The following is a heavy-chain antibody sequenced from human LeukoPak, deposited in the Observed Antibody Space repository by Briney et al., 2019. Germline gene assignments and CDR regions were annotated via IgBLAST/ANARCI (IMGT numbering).Heavy chain of an antibody. J-gene: IGHJ2*01. V-gene: IGHV3-48*01. CDR3: AIHEYSSSYWYFDL. D-gene: IGHD6-6*01. Sequence: PGGSLRLSCAASGFTFSSYSMNWVRQAPGKGLEWVSYISSSSSTIYYADSVKGRFTISRDNAKNSLYLQMSSLRTEDTAVYYCAIHEYSSSYWYFDLWGRGTLVTVSS. CDR2: ISSSSSTI. CDR1: GFTFSSYS.